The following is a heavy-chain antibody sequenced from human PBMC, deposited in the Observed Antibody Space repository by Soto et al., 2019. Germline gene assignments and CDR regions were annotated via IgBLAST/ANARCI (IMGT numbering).Heavy chain of an antibody. V-gene: IGHV3-23*01. Sequence: EVQLLESGGGLVQPGGSLRLSCAASGFTFSSYAMSWVRQAPGKGLEWVSAISGSGGSTYYADSVKGRFTISRDNSKNTRYLQMNSLRAEDTAVYYCAKGEGKQLVPYDYWGQGTLVTVSS. D-gene: IGHD6-6*01. CDR3: AKGEGKQLVPYDY. J-gene: IGHJ4*02. CDR2: ISGSGGST. CDR1: GFTFSSYA.